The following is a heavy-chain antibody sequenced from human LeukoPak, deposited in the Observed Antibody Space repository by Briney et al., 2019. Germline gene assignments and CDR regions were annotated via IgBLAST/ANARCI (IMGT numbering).Heavy chain of an antibody. Sequence: GSSVKVSCKASGGTFTSYAISWVRQAPGQGLEWMGGIIPIFGTTNYAQKFQGRVTITADESMSTAYMELSSLRSEDTAVYYCARGSTVMSNFDYWGQGTLVTVSS. J-gene: IGHJ4*02. D-gene: IGHD4-11*01. CDR2: IIPIFGTT. CDR3: ARGSTVMSNFDY. CDR1: GGTFTSYA. V-gene: IGHV1-69*01.